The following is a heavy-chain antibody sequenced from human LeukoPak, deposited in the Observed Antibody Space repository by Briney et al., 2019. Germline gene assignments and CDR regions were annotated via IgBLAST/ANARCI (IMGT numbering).Heavy chain of an antibody. J-gene: IGHJ4*02. CDR2: IDGDGRST. V-gene: IGHV3-74*01. CDR1: GFTYSDYW. Sequence: GGSLRLSWAASGFTYSDYWMHWVRQVPGKGLVWVSRIDGDGRSTSYADSVKGRFTISRDTAKNTLYLQMNSLRAEDAAVYYCAKATYYDFWSGYDYFDYWGQGTLVTVSS. CDR3: AKATYYDFWSGYDYFDY. D-gene: IGHD3-3*01.